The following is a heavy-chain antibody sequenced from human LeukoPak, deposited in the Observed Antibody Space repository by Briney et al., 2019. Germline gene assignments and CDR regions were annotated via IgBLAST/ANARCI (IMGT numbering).Heavy chain of an antibody. Sequence: SETLSLTCSVSGGSMTNLYWTWIRQPPGKGLEWIGDIYDSGSTRYNTSLESRVTISVDTSKNQFSLKLSSVTAADTAVYYCARLGDSSSRLYYFDYWGQGTLVTVSS. CDR1: GGSMTNLY. V-gene: IGHV4-59*08. CDR2: IYDSGST. J-gene: IGHJ4*02. CDR3: ARLGDSSSRLYYFDY. D-gene: IGHD6-6*01.